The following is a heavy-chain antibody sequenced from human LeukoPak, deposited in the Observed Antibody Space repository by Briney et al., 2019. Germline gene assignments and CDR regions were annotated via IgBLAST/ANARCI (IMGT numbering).Heavy chain of an antibody. J-gene: IGHJ4*02. CDR2: LSTSGAAT. CDR1: GFTFSSFS. D-gene: IGHD3-10*01. V-gene: IGHV3-23*01. CDR3: AKKGYAGSGTYSYYFDY. Sequence: GGSLRLSCETSGFTFSSFSMNWGRQAPGKGLEWVSTLSTSGAATYYADSVRGRFTISRDNSQNTLYLQMNSLRAEDTAIYYCAKKGYAGSGTYSYYFDYWGQGALVTVSS.